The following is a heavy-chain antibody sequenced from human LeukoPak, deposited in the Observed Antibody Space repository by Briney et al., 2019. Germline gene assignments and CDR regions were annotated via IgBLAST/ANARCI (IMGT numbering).Heavy chain of an antibody. V-gene: IGHV3-30*02. D-gene: IGHD2-2*01. CDR3: AYGKGVAAAHFDY. CDR2: IRYDGSNK. J-gene: IGHJ4*02. Sequence: PGGSLRLSCAASGFTFSSYGMHWVRQAPGKGLEWVAFIRYDGSNKYYADSVKGRFTISRDNSKNTLYLQMNRLRAEDTAVYYCAYGKGVAAAHFDYWGQGTLVTVSS. CDR1: GFTFSSYG.